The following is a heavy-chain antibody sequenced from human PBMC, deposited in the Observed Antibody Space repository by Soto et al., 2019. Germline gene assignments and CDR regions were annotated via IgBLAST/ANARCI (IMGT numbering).Heavy chain of an antibody. J-gene: IGHJ4*02. CDR1: GFTFSDYY. D-gene: IGHD3-10*01. CDR3: VRGRGGD. CDR2: ISNSGTYT. Sequence: QAQLVESGGGLVQPGGSLRLSCAASGFTFSDYYMSWIRQAPGKGLEWISYISNSGTYTNYADSVKGRVTTSRDTAKNSLYLRTNGLRAEDTAVYYCVRGRGGDWGQGTLVTVSS. V-gene: IGHV3-11*06.